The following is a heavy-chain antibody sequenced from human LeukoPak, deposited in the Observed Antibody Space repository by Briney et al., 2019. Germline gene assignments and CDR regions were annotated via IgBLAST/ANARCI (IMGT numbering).Heavy chain of an antibody. D-gene: IGHD5-12*01. V-gene: IGHV3-23*01. Sequence: PGGSLRLSCAASGFTFSSYAMTWVRQAPGKGLERVSAISGSGGRTYYVDSVKGRFTISRDNSKNTLYLQMNSLRAEDTAVYYCAKDQGYSGYDPLDYWGQGTLVTVSS. CDR2: ISGSGGRT. CDR1: GFTFSSYA. J-gene: IGHJ4*02. CDR3: AKDQGYSGYDPLDY.